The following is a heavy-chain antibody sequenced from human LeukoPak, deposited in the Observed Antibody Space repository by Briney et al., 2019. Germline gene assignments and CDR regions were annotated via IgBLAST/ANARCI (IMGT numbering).Heavy chain of an antibody. CDR2: IKQDGNEK. Sequence: GGTLRLSCAASEFTFSSYWMTWVRQAPGKGLEWVASIKQDGNEKYYVDSVKGRFNISRDNAENSLYLQMSCLRAEDTAVYYCARDGGYCTGGTCYSTHWGQGALVSVSS. CDR1: EFTFSSYW. CDR3: ARDGGYCTGGTCYSTH. D-gene: IGHD2-15*01. J-gene: IGHJ4*02. V-gene: IGHV3-7*03.